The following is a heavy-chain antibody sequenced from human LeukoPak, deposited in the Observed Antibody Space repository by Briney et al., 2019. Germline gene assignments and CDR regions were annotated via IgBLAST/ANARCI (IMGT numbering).Heavy chain of an antibody. D-gene: IGHD3/OR15-3a*01. V-gene: IGHV4-38-2*02. CDR1: GLSISSDYY. J-gene: IGHJ6*03. CDR3: ARDFDLIGFLDSNYYYMDV. Sequence: SETLSLTCVVSGLSISSDYYWGWIRQSPGKGLEWIGSIYHSGSTSYNPSLKSRVTISLDMSKNEFSLKLTSVTAADTAVYYCARDFDLIGFLDSNYYYMDVWGKGTTVTVSS. CDR2: IYHSGST.